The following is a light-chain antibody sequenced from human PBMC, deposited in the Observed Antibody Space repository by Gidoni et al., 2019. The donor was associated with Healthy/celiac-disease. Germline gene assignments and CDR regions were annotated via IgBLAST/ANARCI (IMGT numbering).Light chain of an antibody. Sequence: IVLTQSPGTLSLSPGERATLSCRASQSVSSSYLAWYQQKPGQAPRLLIYGASSRATGIPDRFSGSGSGTDFTLTISILEPEDFAVYYCQQTGTFGQGTKVEIK. J-gene: IGKJ1*01. V-gene: IGKV3-20*01. CDR1: QSVSSSY. CDR2: GAS. CDR3: QQTGT.